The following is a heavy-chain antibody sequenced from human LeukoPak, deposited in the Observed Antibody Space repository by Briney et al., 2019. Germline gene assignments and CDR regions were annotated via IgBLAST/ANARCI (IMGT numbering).Heavy chain of an antibody. CDR3: ASDLNLLYGYSSGWGDFDY. V-gene: IGHV1-18*01. J-gene: IGHJ4*02. CDR2: ISAYNGNT. Sequence: ASVKVSCKASGYTFTSYGISWVRQAPGQGLEWMGWISAYNGNTNYAQKLQGRVTMTTDTSTSTAYMELRSLRSDDTAVYYCASDLNLLYGYSSGWGDFDYWGQGTLVTVSS. D-gene: IGHD6-19*01. CDR1: GYTFTSYG.